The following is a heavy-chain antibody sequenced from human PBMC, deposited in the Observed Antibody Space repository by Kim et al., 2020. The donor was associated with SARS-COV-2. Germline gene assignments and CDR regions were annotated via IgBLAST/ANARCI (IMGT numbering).Heavy chain of an antibody. J-gene: IGHJ4*02. D-gene: IGHD2-15*01. CDR1: GFTVSSNY. CDR2: IYSGGNA. Sequence: GGSLRLSCAVSGFTVSSNYMTWVRQAPGKGLEWVSVIYSGGNAFYADSVKGRFTISRDSSKNTLFLQMNSLRADDTALYYCARGTPSGNGNVLVYWGQGTPVTVSS. CDR3: ARGTPSGNGNVLVY. V-gene: IGHV3-53*01.